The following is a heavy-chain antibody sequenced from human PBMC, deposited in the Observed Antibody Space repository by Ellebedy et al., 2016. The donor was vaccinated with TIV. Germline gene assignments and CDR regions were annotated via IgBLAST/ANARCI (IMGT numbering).Heavy chain of an antibody. J-gene: IGHJ4*02. D-gene: IGHD3-10*02. CDR2: TYYTSKWQN. Sequence: SQTLSLTCAISGDSVSSNSGVWNWIRQSPSRGLEWLGRTYYTSKWQNDYAASVKGRLTINPDTPKNQFSLQLNSVTPDDTAVYYCARGRMLTGFDYWGQGTLVTVSP. CDR3: ARGRMLTGFDY. CDR1: GDSVSSNSGV. V-gene: IGHV6-1*01.